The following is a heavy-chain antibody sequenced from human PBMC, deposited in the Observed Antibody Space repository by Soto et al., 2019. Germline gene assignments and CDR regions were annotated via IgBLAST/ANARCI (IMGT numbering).Heavy chain of an antibody. CDR2: INPTGAST. V-gene: IGHV1-46*01. D-gene: IGHD3-22*01. J-gene: IGHJ4*02. Sequence: QVQLVQSGAEVKQPGASVKLSCKASGYTFTTYYIHWVRQAPGQGLEWMGMINPTGASTSYAQKFQGRVTMTRDTSTSTVYMELSSLRSDDTAVYDCARNDNSGLDYWGQGTLVTVSS. CDR1: GYTFTTYY. CDR3: ARNDNSGLDY.